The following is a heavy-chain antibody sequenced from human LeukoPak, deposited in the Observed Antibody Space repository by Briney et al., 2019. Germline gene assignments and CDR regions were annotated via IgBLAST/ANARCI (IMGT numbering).Heavy chain of an antibody. CDR1: AFTFSTYG. Sequence: GGSLRLSCAASAFTFSTYGMHWVRQAPGKGLEWVALISSDGSHKYYADSVKGRFTISRDNSKNTLYLQMNSLRAEDTAVYYCAKSESIIAVAGTLDYWGQGTLVTVSS. J-gene: IGHJ4*02. CDR2: ISSDGSHK. V-gene: IGHV3-30*18. D-gene: IGHD6-19*01. CDR3: AKSESIIAVAGTLDY.